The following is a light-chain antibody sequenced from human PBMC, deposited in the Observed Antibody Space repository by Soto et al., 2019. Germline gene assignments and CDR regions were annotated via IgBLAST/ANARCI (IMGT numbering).Light chain of an antibody. J-gene: IGKJ1*01. V-gene: IGKV4-1*01. CDR3: HQYYYVSWT. CDR2: WAS. CDR1: QSVLYSATNKNY. Sequence: DIVLTQSPDSLAVSLGERATNNCKSSQSVLYSATNKNYLAWYQQKPGQPPRLLFYWASTRESGVPDRFSGSGSGTDFTLTISSLQAEDVAVYYCHQYYYVSWTFGQGTKVEIK.